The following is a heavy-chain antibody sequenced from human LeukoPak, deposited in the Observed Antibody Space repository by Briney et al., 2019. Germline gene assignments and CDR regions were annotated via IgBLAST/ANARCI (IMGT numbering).Heavy chain of an antibody. Sequence: SEALSLTCTVSGGSISSNYWSWIRQPPGKGLEWIGDIDHSGSTNYNPSLKSRLTISVDTSIDQFSLKLRSVTAADTAVYYCARMADYCSLTCCFISEGYYFDYWGQGTLVTVSS. CDR2: IDHSGST. J-gene: IGHJ4*02. D-gene: IGHD2-2*01. V-gene: IGHV4-59*01. CDR3: ARMADYCSLTCCFISEGYYFDY. CDR1: GGSISSNY.